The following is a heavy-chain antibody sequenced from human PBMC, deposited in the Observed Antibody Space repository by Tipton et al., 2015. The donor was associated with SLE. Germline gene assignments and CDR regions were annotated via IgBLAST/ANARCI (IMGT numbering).Heavy chain of an antibody. CDR3: ARGGPYSTIDR. CDR1: GFTFSSYA. J-gene: IGHJ5*02. V-gene: IGHV3-21*01. D-gene: IGHD5-18*01. Sequence: SLRLSCEASGFTFSSYAMYWVRQAPGKGLEWLSSITSNSNDIYIADSVKDRFIISRDNAKNSMFLQMNSLRDEDTAVYYCARGGPYSTIDRWGQGTVVTVSS. CDR2: ITSNSNDI.